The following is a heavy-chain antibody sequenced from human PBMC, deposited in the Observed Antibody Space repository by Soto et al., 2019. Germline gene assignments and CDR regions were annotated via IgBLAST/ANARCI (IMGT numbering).Heavy chain of an antibody. CDR3: ARDGSGYRSRASPMDV. Sequence: GASVKVSCKASGDTFSSYAISWVRQAPGQGLEWMGGIIPIFGTANYAQKFQGRVTITADESTSTAYMELSSLRSEDTAVYYCARDGSGYRSRASPMDVWREGTTVTVSS. CDR2: IIPIFGTA. J-gene: IGHJ6*03. V-gene: IGHV1-69*13. D-gene: IGHD3-22*01. CDR1: GDTFSSYA.